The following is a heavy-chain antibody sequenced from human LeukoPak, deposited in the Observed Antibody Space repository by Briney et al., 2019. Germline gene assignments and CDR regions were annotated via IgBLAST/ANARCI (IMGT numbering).Heavy chain of an antibody. CDR1: GFTFSSYG. Sequence: GRSLRLSCAASGFTFSSYGMHRVRQAPGKGLEWVAVISYDGNNKYYADSVKGRFTISRGNSKNTLYLQMNSLRGEDTAVYYCAKDLVDRGNHLYYFDYWGQGTLVTVSS. V-gene: IGHV3-30*18. J-gene: IGHJ4*02. D-gene: IGHD2-8*02. CDR2: ISYDGNNK. CDR3: AKDLVDRGNHLYYFDY.